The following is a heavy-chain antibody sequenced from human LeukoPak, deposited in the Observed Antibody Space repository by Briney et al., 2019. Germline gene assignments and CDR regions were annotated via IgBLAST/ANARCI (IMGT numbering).Heavy chain of an antibody. CDR3: ARRERIAGRRVRTFDI. Sequence: SETLSLTCTVSGGSITSSFYWSWIRQSPGKGLEWIGYIYNSGGTKYNPSLKSRLTISVDTSKNQFSLNLTSVTAADTAVYYCARRERIAGRRVRTFDIWGRGTLVTVSS. CDR1: GGSITSSFY. CDR2: IYNSGGT. V-gene: IGHV4-59*12. D-gene: IGHD6-6*01. J-gene: IGHJ3*02.